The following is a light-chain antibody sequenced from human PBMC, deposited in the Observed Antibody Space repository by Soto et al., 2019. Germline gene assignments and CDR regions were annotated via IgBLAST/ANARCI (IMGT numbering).Light chain of an antibody. CDR2: DAS. CDR3: QQFHSYPLT. Sequence: DIPMTQSPSTLSASVGDRVTITCRASQSISSWLAWYQQKPGKAPKLLIYDASSLERGVPSRFSGSGSGTEFTLTISSLQPDDFATYYCQQFHSYPLTFGGGTKVEIK. J-gene: IGKJ4*01. V-gene: IGKV1-5*01. CDR1: QSISSW.